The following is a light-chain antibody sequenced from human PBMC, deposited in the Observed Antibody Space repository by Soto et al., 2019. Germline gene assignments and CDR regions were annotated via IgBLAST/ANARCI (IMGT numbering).Light chain of an antibody. CDR1: QSISGY. CDR2: AAS. V-gene: IGKV1-39*01. CDR3: QQRYSTPDT. J-gene: IGKJ2*01. Sequence: DIQMTQSPSSLSASVGDRATISCRASQSISGYLNWYQQKPGKAPKLLIYAASSLQSGVPSRFSGSGSGTDYTLTISSLQPEDFATYSCQQRYSTPDTFGQGTKLEIK.